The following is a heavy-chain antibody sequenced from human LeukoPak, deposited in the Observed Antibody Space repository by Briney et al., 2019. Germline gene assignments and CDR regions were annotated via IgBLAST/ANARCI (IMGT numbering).Heavy chain of an antibody. CDR1: GFTFSSYN. J-gene: IGHJ6*03. CDR3: ARDLYSGSYGPHYYYYMDV. V-gene: IGHV3-21*06. CDR2: ITSSSSYI. Sequence: GGSLRLSCAASGFTFSSYNMNWVRQAPGKGPEWVSSITSSSSYIYYADSVKGRFTISRDNAKNSLYLQMDSLRVEDTAVYYCARDLYSGSYGPHYYYYMDVWGKGTTVTISS. D-gene: IGHD1-26*01.